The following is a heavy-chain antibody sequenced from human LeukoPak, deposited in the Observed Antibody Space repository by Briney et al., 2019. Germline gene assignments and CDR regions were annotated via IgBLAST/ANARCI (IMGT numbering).Heavy chain of an antibody. V-gene: IGHV3-20*04. CDR1: GFTFDDYG. J-gene: IGHJ4*02. CDR2: INWNGGGT. D-gene: IGHD4-23*01. CDR3: ARDYGGSSPFGY. Sequence: GGSLRLSCAASGFTFDDYGMSWVRQVPGKGLEWVSGINWNGGGTGYADSVKGRFTISRDNAKNSLYLHMNSLRAEDTAVYYCARDYGGSSPFGYWGQGTLVTVSS.